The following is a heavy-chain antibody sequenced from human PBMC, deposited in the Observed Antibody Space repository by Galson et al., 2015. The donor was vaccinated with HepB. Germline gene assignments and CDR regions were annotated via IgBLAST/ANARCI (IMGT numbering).Heavy chain of an antibody. J-gene: IGHJ6*03. Sequence: SVKVSCKAPGYTFTGYYMHWVRQAPGQGLEWMGWINPNSGGTNYAQKFQGRVTMTRDTSISTAYMELSRLRSDDTAVYYCARGPIIVVVPAATRFTVADYYMDVWGKGTTVTVSS. D-gene: IGHD2-2*01. CDR1: GYTFTGYY. CDR3: ARGPIIVVVPAATRFTVADYYMDV. V-gene: IGHV1-2*02. CDR2: INPNSGGT.